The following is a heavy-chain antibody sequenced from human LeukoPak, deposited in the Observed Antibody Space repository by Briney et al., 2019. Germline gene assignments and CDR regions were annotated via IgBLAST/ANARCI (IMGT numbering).Heavy chain of an antibody. D-gene: IGHD3-10*01. V-gene: IGHV3-23*01. CDR3: AKNYYGSGSYYKRLDYFDY. CDR1: GFTFSSYA. CDR2: ISGSGGST. Sequence: PGGSLRLPCAASGFTFSSYAMSWVRQAPGKGLEWVSAISGSGGSTYYADSVKGRFTISRDNSKNTLYLQMNSLRAEDTAVYYCAKNYYGSGSYYKRLDYFDYWGQGTLVTVSS. J-gene: IGHJ4*02.